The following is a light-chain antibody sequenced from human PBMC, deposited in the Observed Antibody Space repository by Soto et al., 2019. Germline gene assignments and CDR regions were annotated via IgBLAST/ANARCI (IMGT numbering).Light chain of an antibody. CDR3: QQYGSSPQT. V-gene: IGKV3-20*01. J-gene: IGKJ1*01. Sequence: EIVLTQSPGPLSLSPGERATLSCRASQSVSRSYLAWYQQKPGQAPRLLIYGASSRATGIPDRLSGSGSGTDFTLTISRLEPEDFAVYYCQQYGSSPQTFGQGTKVEIK. CDR2: GAS. CDR1: QSVSRSY.